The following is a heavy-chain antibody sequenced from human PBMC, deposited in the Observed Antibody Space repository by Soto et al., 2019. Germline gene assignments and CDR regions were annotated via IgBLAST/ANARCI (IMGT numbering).Heavy chain of an antibody. V-gene: IGHV3-30*18. CDR3: AEEVYYYYYYMDV. Sequence: GGSLRLSCAASGFTFSSYGMHWVRQAPGKGLEWVAVISYDGSNKYYADSVKGRFTISRDNSKNTLYLQMNSLRAEDTAVYYCAEEVYYYYYYMDVWGKGTTVTVSS. CDR2: ISYDGSNK. J-gene: IGHJ6*03. CDR1: GFTFSSYG.